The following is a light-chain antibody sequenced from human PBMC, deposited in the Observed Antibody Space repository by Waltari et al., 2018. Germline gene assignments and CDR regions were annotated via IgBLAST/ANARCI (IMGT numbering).Light chain of an antibody. V-gene: IGLV7-46*01. CDR1: TGPVTRGHY. CDR2: DTS. J-gene: IGLJ3*02. Sequence: QAVVTQEPSLTVSPGGTVTLTCASSTGPVTRGHYPYWFQQKPGQAPRTLIYDTSNTHSWTPARFTGSRFGGKAALTLSGAQPEDEAEYYCLLFYNGPRVFGGGTKLTVL. CDR3: LLFYNGPRV.